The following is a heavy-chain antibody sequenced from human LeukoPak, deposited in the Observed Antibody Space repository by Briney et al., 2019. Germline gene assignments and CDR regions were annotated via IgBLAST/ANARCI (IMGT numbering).Heavy chain of an antibody. V-gene: IGHV3-30*02. J-gene: IGHJ4*02. Sequence: GGSLRLSCAASGFTFSSYGMHWVRQAPGKGLEWVAFIRYDGSNKYYADSVKGRFTISRDNSKNTLYLQMNSLRAEDTAVYYCAKDLPDYYGSGSPPDSWGQGTLVTVSS. CDR1: GFTFSSYG. CDR3: AKDLPDYYGSGSPPDS. D-gene: IGHD3-10*01. CDR2: IRYDGSNK.